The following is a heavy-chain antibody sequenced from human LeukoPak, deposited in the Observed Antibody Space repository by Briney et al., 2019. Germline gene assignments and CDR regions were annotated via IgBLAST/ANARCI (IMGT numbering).Heavy chain of an antibody. J-gene: IGHJ4*02. CDR2: ISRSGSTK. CDR1: GFTFSDYN. Sequence: GGSLRLSCAASGFTFSDYNMRWIRQAPGKGLEWVSSISRSGSTKYYADSVKGRFTISRDNAKNSLFLQMNSLRAEDTAVYYCARDRITIFGVVNDYWGRGTLVTVSS. CDR3: ARDRITIFGVVNDY. V-gene: IGHV3-11*04. D-gene: IGHD3-3*01.